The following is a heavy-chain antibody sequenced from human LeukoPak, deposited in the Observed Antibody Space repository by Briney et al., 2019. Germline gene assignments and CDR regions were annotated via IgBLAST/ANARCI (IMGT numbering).Heavy chain of an antibody. Sequence: SETLSLNCTVSGGSISSYYWSWIRQPPGKGLEWIGYIYYSGSTNYNPSLKSRVTISVDTSKNQFSLKLSSVTAADTAVYYCARDVVVGHSNWFDPWGQGTLVTVSS. V-gene: IGHV4-59*01. CDR1: GGSISSYY. J-gene: IGHJ5*02. D-gene: IGHD2-15*01. CDR3: ARDVVVGHSNWFDP. CDR2: IYYSGST.